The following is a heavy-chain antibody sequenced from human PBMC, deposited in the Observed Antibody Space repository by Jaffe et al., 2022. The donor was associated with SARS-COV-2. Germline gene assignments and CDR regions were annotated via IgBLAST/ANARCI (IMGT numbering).Heavy chain of an antibody. V-gene: IGHV3-30-3*01. CDR2: ISYDGSNK. Sequence: QVQLVESGGGVVQPGRSLRLSCAASGFTFSSYAMHWVRQAPGKGLEWVAVISYDGSNKYYADSVKGRFTISRDNSKNTLYLQMNSLRAEDTAVYYCARDLGGSYWGVFDYWGQGTLVTVSS. J-gene: IGHJ4*02. D-gene: IGHD1-26*01. CDR1: GFTFSSYA. CDR3: ARDLGGSYWGVFDY.